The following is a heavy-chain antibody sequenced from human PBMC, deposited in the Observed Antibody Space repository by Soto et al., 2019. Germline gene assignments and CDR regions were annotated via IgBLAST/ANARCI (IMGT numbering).Heavy chain of an antibody. CDR1: GFTVDDYA. Sequence: PGGSLRLSCAASGFTVDDYAMHWVRQAPGKGLEWVSGISWNSGSIGYADSVKGRFTISRDNAKNSLYLQMNSLRAEDTALYYCAKDYNGYSGYFDLWGRGTLVTVSS. D-gene: IGHD5-12*01. J-gene: IGHJ2*01. CDR3: AKDYNGYSGYFDL. CDR2: ISWNSGSI. V-gene: IGHV3-9*01.